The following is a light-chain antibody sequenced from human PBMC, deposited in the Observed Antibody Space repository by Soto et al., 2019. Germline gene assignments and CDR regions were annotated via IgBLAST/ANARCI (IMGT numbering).Light chain of an antibody. Sequence: QSVLTQPASVSGSPGQSITISCTGTSSDVGSYDLVSWYQQHPGKAPKLMIYEGSKRPSGVSNRLSGSKSGNTASLTISGLQAEDEADYYCCSYAGSSTHVLFGGGTQLTVL. CDR1: SSDVGSYDL. CDR3: CSYAGSSTHVL. V-gene: IGLV2-23*01. J-gene: IGLJ2*01. CDR2: EGS.